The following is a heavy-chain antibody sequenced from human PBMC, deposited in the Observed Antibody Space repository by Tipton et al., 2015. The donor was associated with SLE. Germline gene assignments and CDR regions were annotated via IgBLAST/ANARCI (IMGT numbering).Heavy chain of an antibody. Sequence: TLSLTCTVSGGSISSGSYYWSWIRQPPGKGLEWIGEINHSGSTNYNPSLKSRVTISVDTSKNQFSLKLSSVTAADTAVYYCARTNDGGAFDIWGQGTMVTVSS. V-gene: IGHV4-39*01. CDR2: INHSGST. J-gene: IGHJ3*02. D-gene: IGHD1-1*01. CDR1: GGSISSGSYY. CDR3: ARTNDGGAFDI.